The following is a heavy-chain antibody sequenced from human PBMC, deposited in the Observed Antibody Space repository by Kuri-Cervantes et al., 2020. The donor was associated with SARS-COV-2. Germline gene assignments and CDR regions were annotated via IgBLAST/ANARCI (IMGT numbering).Heavy chain of an antibody. V-gene: IGHV3-21*01. D-gene: IGHD3-22*01. Sequence: LSLTGAASGFTVSSYSMSWVRQAPGKGLEWVSSISSSSSYIYYADSVKGRFTISRDNAKNSLYLQMNSLRAEDTAVYYCARDVGRGYLVDYWGQGTLVTVSS. J-gene: IGHJ4*02. CDR2: ISSSSSYI. CDR3: ARDVGRGYLVDY. CDR1: GFTVSSYS.